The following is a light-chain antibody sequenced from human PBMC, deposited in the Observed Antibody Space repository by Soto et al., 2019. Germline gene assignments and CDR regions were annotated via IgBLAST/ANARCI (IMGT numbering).Light chain of an antibody. CDR1: TSNIGAGYD. CDR2: GNN. Sequence: QSALTQPPSVSGAPGQRVTISCTGSTSNIGAGYDVHWYQQLPGTAPKLLIYGNNNRPSGVPDQFSGSKSGTSASLAISGLQAEDEADYYCQSYDSSLSAWVFGGGTKLTVL. J-gene: IGLJ3*02. V-gene: IGLV1-40*01. CDR3: QSYDSSLSAWV.